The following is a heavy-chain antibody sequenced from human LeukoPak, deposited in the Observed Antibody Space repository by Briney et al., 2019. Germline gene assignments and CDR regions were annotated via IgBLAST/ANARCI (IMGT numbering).Heavy chain of an antibody. Sequence: GASVKVSCKVSGYTLIELSIHWVRQAPGKGLEWMGGFDPEDGETIYAQKFQGRVTVTEDTSTDTAYMELSSLRSEDTALYYCASHYENLSGYYIYYFDYWGQGTLVTVSS. CDR3: ASHYENLSGYYIYYFDY. CDR2: FDPEDGET. J-gene: IGHJ4*02. D-gene: IGHD3-9*01. CDR1: GYTLIELS. V-gene: IGHV1-24*01.